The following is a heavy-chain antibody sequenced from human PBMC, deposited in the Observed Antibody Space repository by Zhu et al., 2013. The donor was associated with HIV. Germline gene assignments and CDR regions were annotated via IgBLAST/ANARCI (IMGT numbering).Heavy chain of an antibody. D-gene: IGHD6-13*01. Sequence: QVQLQESGPGLVKPSQTLSLTCTVSGGSISSGDYYWSWIRQPPGKGLEWIGYIYYSGSTNYNPSLKSRVTISVDTSKNQFSLKLSSVTAADTAVYYCARAAAGSYYYYMDVWGKGPRSPSP. CDR1: GGSISSGDYY. V-gene: IGHV4-61*08. CDR3: ARAAAGSYYYYMDV. CDR2: IYYSGST. J-gene: IGHJ6*03.